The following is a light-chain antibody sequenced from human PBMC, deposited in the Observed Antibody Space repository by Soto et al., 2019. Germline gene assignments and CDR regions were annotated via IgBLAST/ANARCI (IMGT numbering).Light chain of an antibody. CDR1: SSDVGGYNY. V-gene: IGLV2-8*01. CDR3: SSYVGTNSYV. Sequence: SVLTQPPSASGSPGQSVTISRTGTSSDVGGYNYVSWYQHHPGKAPKLIIYEVYKRPSGVPDRFSGSKSGNTAALTVSGLQAEDEADYYCSSYVGTNSYVFGTGTKVTVL. CDR2: EVY. J-gene: IGLJ1*01.